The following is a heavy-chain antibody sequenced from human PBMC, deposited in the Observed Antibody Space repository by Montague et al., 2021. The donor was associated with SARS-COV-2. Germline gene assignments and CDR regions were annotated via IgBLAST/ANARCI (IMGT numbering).Heavy chain of an antibody. J-gene: IGHJ4*02. Sequence: PALVKPTQTLTLTCTFSGFSLSTSGMCVSWIRQPPGKALEWLTLIDWDDDKYYSTSLKTRLTISKDTSKNRVVLTMTNMDPVDTATHYCARSYGTTVVTRAFDYWGQGTLVTVSS. CDR2: IDWDDDK. D-gene: IGHD4-23*01. CDR3: ARSYGTTVVTRAFDY. V-gene: IGHV2-70*01. CDR1: GFSLSTSGMC.